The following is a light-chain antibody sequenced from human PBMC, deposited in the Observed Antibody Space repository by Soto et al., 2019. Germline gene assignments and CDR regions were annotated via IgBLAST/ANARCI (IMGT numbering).Light chain of an antibody. J-gene: IGLJ1*01. CDR1: SSDVGSYNL. CDR2: EGS. V-gene: IGLV2-23*01. CDR3: CSYAGSSTYV. Sequence: QSALTQPASVSGSPGQSIIISCTGTSSDVGSYNLVSWYQQHPGKAPKLMIYEGSKRPSGVSNRFSGSKSGNTASLTISGLQAEDEAEYYCCSYAGSSTYVFGTRTKVTVL.